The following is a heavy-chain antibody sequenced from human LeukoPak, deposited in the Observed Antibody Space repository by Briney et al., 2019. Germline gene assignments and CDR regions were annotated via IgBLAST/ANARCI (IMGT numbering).Heavy chain of an antibody. CDR3: ARDYGSGSYYDY. J-gene: IGHJ4*02. V-gene: IGHV1-69*13. CDR2: IIPIFGTA. D-gene: IGHD3-10*01. CDR1: GGTFSSYA. Sequence: SVKVSCKACGGTFSSYAISGVRQAPGQGLEWMGGIIPIFGTANYAQKFQGRVTITADESTSTAYMDLSSLRSEDTAVYYCARDYGSGSYYDYWGQGTLVTVSS.